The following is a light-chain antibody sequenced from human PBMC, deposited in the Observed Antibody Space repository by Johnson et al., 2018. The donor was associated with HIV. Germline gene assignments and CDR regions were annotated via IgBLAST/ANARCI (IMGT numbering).Light chain of an antibody. CDR2: ENN. J-gene: IGLJ1*01. Sequence: HSVLTQPPSVSAAPGQKVTVSCSGSSSNIGTNDVSWYQQFPGAAPKLLIYENNKRPSGIPDRFSGSKSGTSATLGIAGLQTGDEADYYCGTWDSSLSAHYIFGTGTKVTVL. CDR3: GTWDSSLSAHYI. V-gene: IGLV1-51*02. CDR1: SSNIGTND.